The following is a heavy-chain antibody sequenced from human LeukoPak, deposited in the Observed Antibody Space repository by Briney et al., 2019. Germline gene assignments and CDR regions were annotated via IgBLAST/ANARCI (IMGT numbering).Heavy chain of an antibody. D-gene: IGHD3/OR15-3a*01. CDR3: VRESGFWTASGVGRPLDV. Sequence: GGSLRLSCAASGFTFSDYWMTWVRQAPGKGLEWVANINEEGSQKYYVDPVKGRFTLSRDNAWNSLSLQMNSLRAEDTAVYYCVRESGFWTASGVGRPLDVWGKGTTVIVSS. J-gene: IGHJ6*04. CDR2: INEEGSQK. V-gene: IGHV3-7*01. CDR1: GFTFSDYW.